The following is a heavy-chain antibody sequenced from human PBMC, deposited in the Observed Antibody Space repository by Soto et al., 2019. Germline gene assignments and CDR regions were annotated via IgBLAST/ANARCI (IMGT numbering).Heavy chain of an antibody. CDR2: INPNSGGT. D-gene: IGHD2-15*01. CDR1: GYTFTGYY. CDR3: ARDREGYCSGGSCQNDAFEI. Sequence: GASVKVSCKASGYTFTGYYMHWVRQAPGQGLEWMGWINPNSGGTNYAQKFQGWVTMTRDTSISTAYMELSRLRSDDTAVYYCARDREGYCSGGSCQNDAFEIWGQGTMVTVSS. V-gene: IGHV1-2*04. J-gene: IGHJ3*02.